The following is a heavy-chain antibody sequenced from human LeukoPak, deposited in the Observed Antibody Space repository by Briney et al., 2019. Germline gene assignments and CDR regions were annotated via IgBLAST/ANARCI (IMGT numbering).Heavy chain of an antibody. CDR1: GYTFTSYG. V-gene: IGHV1-18*01. CDR2: ISAYNGNT. Sequence: ASVKVSCKASGYTFTSYGISWVRQAPGQGLERMGWISAYNGNTNYAQKLQGRVTMTTDTSTSTAYMELRSLRSDDTAVYYCARDYCSSTSCYPFDPWGQGTLVTVSS. J-gene: IGHJ5*02. CDR3: ARDYCSSTSCYPFDP. D-gene: IGHD2-2*01.